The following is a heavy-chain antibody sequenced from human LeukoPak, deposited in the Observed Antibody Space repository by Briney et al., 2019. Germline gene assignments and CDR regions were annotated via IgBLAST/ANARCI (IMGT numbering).Heavy chain of an antibody. CDR3: ASASSHRIAAGGDY. CDR2: INSDGSSR. Sequence: GGSLRLSCAASGFTFSNYWMHWVRQAPGKGLVWVSRINSDGSSRNYADSVKGRFTISRDNAKNTLYLQMSSLRAEDTAVYYCASASSHRIAAGGDYWGQGTLVAVSS. J-gene: IGHJ4*02. V-gene: IGHV3-74*01. CDR1: GFTFSNYW. D-gene: IGHD6-13*01.